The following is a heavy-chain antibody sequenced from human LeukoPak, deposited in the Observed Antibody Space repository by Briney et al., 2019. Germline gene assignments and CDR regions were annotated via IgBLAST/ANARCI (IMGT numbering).Heavy chain of an antibody. CDR1: GGSFSGYY. V-gene: IGHV4-34*01. CDR3: SIRPFTPWLHY. J-gene: IGHJ4*02. D-gene: IGHD3-10*01. CDR2: INHSGST. Sequence: SETLSLTCAVYGGSFSGYYWSWIRQPPGKGLEWIGEINHSGSTNYNPSLKSRVTISVDTSKNQFSLKLSSVTAADTAVYYCSIRPFTPWLHYWGQGTLVTVSS.